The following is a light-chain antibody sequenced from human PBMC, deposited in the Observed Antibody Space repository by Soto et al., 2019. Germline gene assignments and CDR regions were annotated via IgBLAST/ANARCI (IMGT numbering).Light chain of an antibody. CDR2: GIS. V-gene: IGKV3-20*01. CDR1: RSVTNSF. CDR3: QQYSTLPHT. Sequence: ENVLTQSPGTLSVSLGERATLSCRASRSVTNSFFAWYQHKPGQAPRLLIYGISSRATGIPDRFSGSGSGTDFTLTISRLEPEDLVVYYCQQYSTLPHTFGQGTKVDIK. J-gene: IGKJ2*01.